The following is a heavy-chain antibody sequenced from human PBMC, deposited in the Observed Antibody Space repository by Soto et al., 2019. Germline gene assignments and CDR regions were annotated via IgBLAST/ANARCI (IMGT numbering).Heavy chain of an antibody. V-gene: IGHV3-11*04. Sequence: GRSLKISSAAYGFTFCDHAMSWVRQAPGKGLEWISYIGGSGATKYSADSVKGRFTISRDNAQNSLYLQMNSLRDEDTAMYYFLRACNVPGPWVDDCGQGSLVTVSS. J-gene: IGHJ4*02. D-gene: IGHD2-2*01. CDR2: IGGSGATK. CDR3: LRACNVPGPWVDD. CDR1: GFTFCDHA.